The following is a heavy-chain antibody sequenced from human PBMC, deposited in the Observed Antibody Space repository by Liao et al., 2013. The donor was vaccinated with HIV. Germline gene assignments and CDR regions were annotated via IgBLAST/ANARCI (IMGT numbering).Heavy chain of an antibody. CDR3: ARGPRGIDIYYYMDV. CDR2: IYHSGST. CDR1: GGSISSGGYS. J-gene: IGHJ6*03. D-gene: IGHD3-16*01. Sequence: QLQLQESGSRLVKPSQTLSLTCAVSGGSISSGGYSWSWIRQPPGKGLEWIGYIYHSGSTYYNPSLKSRVTISLDRSKNQFSLKLSSVTAADTAVYYCARGPRGIDIYYYMDVWGKGTTVTVSS. V-gene: IGHV4-30-2*02.